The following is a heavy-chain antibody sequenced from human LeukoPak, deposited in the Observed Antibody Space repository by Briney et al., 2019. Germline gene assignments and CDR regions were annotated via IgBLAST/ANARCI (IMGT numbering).Heavy chain of an antibody. V-gene: IGHV3-30-3*01. CDR2: ISYDGSNK. CDR1: GFTLSSYA. D-gene: IGHD3-3*01. J-gene: IGHJ1*01. CDR3: ARDLATYYDFWSGFRFQH. Sequence: GGSLRLSCAASGFTLSSYAMHWVRQAPGKGLEWVAVISYDGSNKYYADSVKGRFTISRDNSKNTLYLQMNSLRAEDTAVYYCARDLATYYDFWSGFRFQHWGQGTLVTVSS.